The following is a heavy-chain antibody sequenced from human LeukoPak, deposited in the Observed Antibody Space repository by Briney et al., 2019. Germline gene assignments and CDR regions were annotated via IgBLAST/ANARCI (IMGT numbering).Heavy chain of an antibody. V-gene: IGHV3-43*01. CDR3: ARNFGGGDRSGPFY. CDR2: ISMDGVNT. CDR1: GFTFDYYT. D-gene: IGHD3-22*01. Sequence: GGSLRLSCAASGFTFDYYTMYWVRQGPEKGLEWVSLISMDGVNTFYADSVKGRFTISRDNNKNSLYLQMNGLRTDDTGLYYCARNFGGGDRSGPFYWGQGTLVTVSS. J-gene: IGHJ4*02.